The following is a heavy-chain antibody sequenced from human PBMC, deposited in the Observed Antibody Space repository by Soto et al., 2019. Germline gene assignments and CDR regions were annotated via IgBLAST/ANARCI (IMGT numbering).Heavy chain of an antibody. J-gene: IGHJ4*02. CDR1: GFDASVNY. D-gene: IGHD1-26*01. CDR3: VRAVGPYDY. V-gene: IGHV3-66*01. CDR2: INSAGST. Sequence: GGSLRLSCAASGFDASVNYMTWVRQAPGKGLEWVSAINSAGSTFYADSVKGRFTISRDNSKNTLYLQMNSLRVEDTAMYYCVRAVGPYDYWGQGTLVTVSS.